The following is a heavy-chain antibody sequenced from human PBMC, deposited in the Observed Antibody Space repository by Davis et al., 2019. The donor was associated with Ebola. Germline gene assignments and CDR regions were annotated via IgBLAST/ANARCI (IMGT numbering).Heavy chain of an antibody. Sequence: AASVKVSCKVSGYTLTELSMHWVRQAPGKGLEWMGGFVPEDGETIYAQKFQGRVTMTEDTSTDTAYMELSSLRSEDTAVYYCASNQYCTNGVCYTRAYGMDVWGKGTTVTVSS. V-gene: IGHV1-24*01. CDR3: ASNQYCTNGVCYTRAYGMDV. J-gene: IGHJ6*04. CDR1: GYTLTELS. D-gene: IGHD2-8*01. CDR2: FVPEDGET.